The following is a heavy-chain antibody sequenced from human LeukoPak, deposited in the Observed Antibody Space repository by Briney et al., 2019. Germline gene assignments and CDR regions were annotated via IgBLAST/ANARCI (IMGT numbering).Heavy chain of an antibody. V-gene: IGHV4-61*01. D-gene: IGHD5-18*01. CDR3: ARTTEGGYTYGYFYYYYMDV. CDR1: GGSISSATYY. CDR2: IYYSGST. Sequence: SETLSLTCTVSGGSISSATYYWSWIRQPPGKGLEWIGYIYYSGSTNYNPSLKSRVTISVDTSKNQFSLKLTSVTAADTAVYYCARTTEGGYTYGYFYYYYMDVWGKGTTVTISS. J-gene: IGHJ6*03.